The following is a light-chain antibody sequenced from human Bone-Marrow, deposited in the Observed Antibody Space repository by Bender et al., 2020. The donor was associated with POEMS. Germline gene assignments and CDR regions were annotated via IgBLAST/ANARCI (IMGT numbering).Light chain of an antibody. CDR2: SSH. Sequence: QSVLTQPPSASGTPGQRVTISCSGGSFNIRSHALNWYQHLPGTAPLILIYSSHRRPSEVPDRFSGSRSGTSASLAISGLQSEDEGDYYCAVWDDSLNGWVFGGGTKLTVL. J-gene: IGLJ3*02. CDR3: AVWDDSLNGWV. CDR1: SFNIRSHA. V-gene: IGLV1-44*01.